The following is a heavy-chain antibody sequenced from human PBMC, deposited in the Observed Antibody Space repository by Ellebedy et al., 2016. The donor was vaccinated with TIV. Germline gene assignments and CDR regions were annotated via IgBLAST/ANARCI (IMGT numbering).Heavy chain of an antibody. CDR1: GGTFGNHP. V-gene: IGHV1-2*02. Sequence: ASVKVSCKASGGTFGNHPLSWVRQAPGQGLEWMGWINPYSGDTNYAQKFQGRVTMTGDTSISTAYMELSRLTSDDTAVYYCARVPGSEDWFDPWGQGTLVTVSS. J-gene: IGHJ5*02. CDR3: ARVPGSEDWFDP. CDR2: INPYSGDT.